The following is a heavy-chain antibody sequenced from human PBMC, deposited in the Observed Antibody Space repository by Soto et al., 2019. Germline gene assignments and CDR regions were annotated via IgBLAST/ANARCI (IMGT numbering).Heavy chain of an antibody. J-gene: IGHJ4*02. V-gene: IGHV1-18*01. CDR3: ARGRYGDY. CDR1: GYTFTSYG. CDR2: ISAHNGNT. Sequence: QVHLVQSGAEVKKPGASVKVSCKGSGYTFTSYGITWVRQAPGQGLEWMGWISAHNGNTDYAQKLQGRVTGTRDPSTSTAYMDLRSLRSHDTAVYYCARGRYGDYWGQGALVTVSS. D-gene: IGHD1-1*01.